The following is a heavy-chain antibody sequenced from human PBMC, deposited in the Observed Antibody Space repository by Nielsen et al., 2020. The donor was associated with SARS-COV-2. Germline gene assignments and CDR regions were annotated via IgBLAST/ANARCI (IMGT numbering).Heavy chain of an antibody. CDR1: GYTFTSYY. V-gene: IGHV1-46*01. CDR3: ARDIGEGYSSSWDNWFDP. Sequence: ASVKVSCKASGYTFTSYYMHWVRQAPGQGLEWMGIINPSGGSTSYAQKFQGRVTMTRDTSTSTVYMELSSLRSEDTAVYYCARDIGEGYSSSWDNWFDPWGQGTLVTVSS. CDR2: INPSGGST. J-gene: IGHJ5*02. D-gene: IGHD6-13*01.